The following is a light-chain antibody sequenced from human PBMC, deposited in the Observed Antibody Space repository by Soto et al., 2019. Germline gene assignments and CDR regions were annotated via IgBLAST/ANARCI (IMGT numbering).Light chain of an antibody. V-gene: IGLV2-14*01. CDR1: SSDIGDYNF. J-gene: IGLJ1*01. Sequence: QSALTQPASVSGSPAQSITISCTGSSSDIGDYNFVSWYQQHPGKAPKLMIYGVSLRPSGVSDRFSGSKSGNTASLTISGLQAEDEADYYCSSYAGSSPSYVFGTGTKLTVL. CDR2: GVS. CDR3: SSYAGSSPSYV.